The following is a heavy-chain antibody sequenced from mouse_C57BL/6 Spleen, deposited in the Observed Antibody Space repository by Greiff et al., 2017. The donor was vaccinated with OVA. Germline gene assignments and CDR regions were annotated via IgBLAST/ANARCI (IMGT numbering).Heavy chain of an antibody. Sequence: VQLQQPGAELVKPGASVKLSCKASGYTFTSYWMQWVKQRPGQGLEWIGEIDPSDSYTNYNQKFKGKATLTVDTSSSTAYMQLSSLTSADSAVYYCARGYYGSKYYFDYWGQGTTLTVSS. CDR1: GYTFTSYW. D-gene: IGHD1-1*01. CDR2: IDPSDSYT. J-gene: IGHJ2*01. CDR3: ARGYYGSKYYFDY. V-gene: IGHV1-50*01.